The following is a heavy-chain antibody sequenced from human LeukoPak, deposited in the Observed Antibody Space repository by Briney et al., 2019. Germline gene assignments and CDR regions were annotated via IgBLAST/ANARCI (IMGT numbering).Heavy chain of an antibody. Sequence: PSETLFLTCTVSGGSISSYYWSWTRLPPGKGLEWIGYLSKSGNTNYSPSLKSRVTISVDTSKNQYSLKLSSVTAADTAVYYCAKGGHYYGSGRSWFDPWGQGTLVTVSS. CDR1: GGSISSYY. D-gene: IGHD3-10*01. J-gene: IGHJ5*02. V-gene: IGHV4-59*12. CDR2: LSKSGNT. CDR3: AKGGHYYGSGRSWFDP.